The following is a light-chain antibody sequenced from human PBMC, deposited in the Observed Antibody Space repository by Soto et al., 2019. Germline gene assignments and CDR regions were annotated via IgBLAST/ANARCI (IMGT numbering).Light chain of an antibody. J-gene: IGKJ1*01. CDR3: QHYNSYSEA. V-gene: IGKV1-5*03. CDR1: QTISSW. CDR2: KAS. Sequence: SPLAASPCTLSVSVGDRVTITCRASQTISSWLAWYQQKPGKAPKLLIYKASTLKSGVPSRFSGSGSGTEFTLTISSLQPDDFATYCCQHYNSYSEAFGQGTKV.